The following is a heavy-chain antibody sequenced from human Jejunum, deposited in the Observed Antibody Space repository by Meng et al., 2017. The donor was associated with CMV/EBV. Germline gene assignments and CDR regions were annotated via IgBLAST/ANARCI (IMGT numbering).Heavy chain of an antibody. CDR3: ARDMIDAGQRGSFFDL. D-gene: IGHD3-16*01. CDR2: TQSYAAMDES. V-gene: IGHV1-2*06. J-gene: IGHJ4*02. Sequence: SHYFIHWVRHVPGQGLEWMGRTQSYAAMDESEYAAKFQGRVTISRDRAIDTAYIKMTGLTSEDTAVYFCARDMIDAGQRGSFFDLWGQGTLVTVSS. CDR1: SHYF.